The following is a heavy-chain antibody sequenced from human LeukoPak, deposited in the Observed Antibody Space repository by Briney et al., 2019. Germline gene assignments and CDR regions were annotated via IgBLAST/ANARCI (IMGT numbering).Heavy chain of an antibody. Sequence: KTSETLSLTCAVYGGSFSGYYWSWIRQPPGKGLEWIGEINHSGSTNYNPSLKSRVTISVDTSKNQFSLKLSSVTAADTAVYYCARGIVGATWFDPWGQGTLLTVSS. D-gene: IGHD1-26*01. V-gene: IGHV4-34*01. CDR2: INHSGST. CDR3: ARGIVGATWFDP. CDR1: GGSFSGYY. J-gene: IGHJ5*02.